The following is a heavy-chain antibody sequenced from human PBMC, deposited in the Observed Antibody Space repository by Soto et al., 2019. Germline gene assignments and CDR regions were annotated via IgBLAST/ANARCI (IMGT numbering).Heavy chain of an antibody. CDR3: AVLGELSPPYYYYGMDV. J-gene: IGHJ6*02. Sequence: EGSLRLSCAPSGFTFSSYWMSWVRQAPGKGLEWVANIKQDGSEKYYVDSVKGRFTISRDNAKNSLYLQMNSLRAEDTAVYYCAVLGELSPPYYYYGMDVWGQGPTVTVPS. D-gene: IGHD3-10*01. CDR2: IKQDGSEK. V-gene: IGHV3-7*01. CDR1: GFTFSSYW.